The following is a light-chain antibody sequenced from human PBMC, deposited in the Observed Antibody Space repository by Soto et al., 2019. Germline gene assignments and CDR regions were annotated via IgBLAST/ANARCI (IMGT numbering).Light chain of an antibody. V-gene: IGKV1-5*03. CDR2: KAS. CDR3: QQYNSYWT. CDR1: HNINNY. Sequence: DIQMTQSPSTLSASVGDRVTITCRASHNINNYLAWYQQKPGKAPKLLIYKASSLQSGVPSRFSGSGSGTEFTLTISSLQPDDFATYHCQQYNSYWTFGQGTKVEIK. J-gene: IGKJ1*01.